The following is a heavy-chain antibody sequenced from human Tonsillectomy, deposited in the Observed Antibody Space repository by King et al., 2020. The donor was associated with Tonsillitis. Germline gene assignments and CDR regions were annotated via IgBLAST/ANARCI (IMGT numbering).Heavy chain of an antibody. CDR2: IYYSGST. CDR3: AREYCSGGNCYAIDAFDI. J-gene: IGHJ3*02. V-gene: IGHV4-59*01. CDR1: GGSISGYY. D-gene: IGHD2-15*01. Sequence: QLQESGPGLVKPSETLSLICTVSGGSISGYYWSWIRQPPGKGLEWIGYIYYSGSTNYNPSLKSRVTFSVDTSKNQFSLRLSSVTAADTAVYYCAREYCSGGNCYAIDAFDIWGQGTMVTVSS.